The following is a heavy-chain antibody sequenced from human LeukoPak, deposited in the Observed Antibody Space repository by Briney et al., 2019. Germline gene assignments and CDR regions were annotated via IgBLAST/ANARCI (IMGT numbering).Heavy chain of an antibody. J-gene: IGHJ4*02. Sequence: QPGGSLRLSCAVSGFTFNNYWASWVRQAPGEGLEWVSNINQDGSQTYYVDSVRGRFTISRDNAKNSLYLQMNSLRADDTAVYYCARDKIVGPTTLDYWGQGTLVTVSS. CDR1: GFTFNNYW. D-gene: IGHD1-26*01. V-gene: IGHV3-7*01. CDR2: INQDGSQT. CDR3: ARDKIVGPTTLDY.